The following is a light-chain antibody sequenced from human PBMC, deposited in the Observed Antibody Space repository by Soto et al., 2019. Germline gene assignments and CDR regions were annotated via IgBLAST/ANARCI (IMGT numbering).Light chain of an antibody. CDR3: TSYGGSNNPYV. V-gene: IGLV2-8*01. CDR2: EVG. Sequence: QSVLTQPSSASGSPGQSVTISCTGTSSDVATYNYVSWYQQHPGKAPKLIIYEVGKRPSGVPDRFSGSKSGNTASLTVSGLQAEDEADYYCTSYGGSNNPYVFGPGTKVTVL. J-gene: IGLJ1*01. CDR1: SSDVATYNY.